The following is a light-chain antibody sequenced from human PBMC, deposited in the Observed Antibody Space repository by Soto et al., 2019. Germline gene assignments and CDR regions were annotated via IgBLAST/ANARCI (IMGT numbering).Light chain of an antibody. CDR2: LGS. Sequence: IFMTQPPLSLPVTPREPAPISCRAMQSLLHSNGYNYLDWYLQKPGQSPQLLIYLGSNRASGVPDRFSGSGSGTDFTLKISRVEAEDVGVYYCMQALQTPLTFGGGTKVDSK. V-gene: IGKV2-28*01. CDR3: MQALQTPLT. CDR1: QSLLHSNGYNY. J-gene: IGKJ4*01.